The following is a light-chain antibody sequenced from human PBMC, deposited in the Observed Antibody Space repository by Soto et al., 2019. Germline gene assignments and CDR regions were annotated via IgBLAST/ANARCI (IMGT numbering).Light chain of an antibody. CDR1: QNISNY. V-gene: IGKV1-33*01. Sequence: IHMTHSHSFLSSSVQDRLTITFEVRQNISNYLNWYQQKPGRAPKLLIYDASNLEAGVPSRFRGSGSGTDFTFTISRLHPEYIATYYCQQYENLPTFGQGTKVDIK. J-gene: IGKJ1*01. CDR2: DAS. CDR3: QQYENLPT.